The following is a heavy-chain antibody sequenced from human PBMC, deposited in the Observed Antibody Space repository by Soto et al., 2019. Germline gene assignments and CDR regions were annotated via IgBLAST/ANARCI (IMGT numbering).Heavy chain of an antibody. D-gene: IGHD3-10*01. CDR1: GFSFSSFS. Sequence: EVQLVESGGGLVQPGGSLRLSCAASGFSFSSFSMNWVRRAPGKGLEWISYISGSVSGTYYADSVKGRFTISRDNAQNSLYLQMNGLRGEDTAVYYCARDRAFAFDMWGQGTLVTVSS. CDR2: ISGSVSGT. J-gene: IGHJ3*02. CDR3: ARDRAFAFDM. V-gene: IGHV3-48*01.